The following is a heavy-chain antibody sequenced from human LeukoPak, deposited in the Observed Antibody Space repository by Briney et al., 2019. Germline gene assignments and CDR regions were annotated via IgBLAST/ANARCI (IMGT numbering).Heavy chain of an antibody. CDR2: IKPDGGEI. CDR3: VRYYTRQSWYFDL. Sequence: GGSLRLSCAASGFTFSSDWMIWVRQAPGKGLEWVANIKPDGGEIYYVDSVKGRFTVSRDNARNSLYLQMNSLRAEDTAVYYCVRYYTRQSWYFDLWGRGTLVTVSS. CDR1: GFTFSSDW. J-gene: IGHJ2*01. D-gene: IGHD3-10*01. V-gene: IGHV3-7*01.